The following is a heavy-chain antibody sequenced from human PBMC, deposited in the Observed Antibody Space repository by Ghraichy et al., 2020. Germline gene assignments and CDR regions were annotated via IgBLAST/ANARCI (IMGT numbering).Heavy chain of an antibody. CDR2: ISGSSSYI. D-gene: IGHD3-10*01. J-gene: IGHJ4*02. V-gene: IGHV3-21*01. CDR1: GFTLSSHS. Sequence: GGSLRLSCAASGFTLSSHSMTWVRQAPGKGLEWVSSISGSSSYINYRESVKGRFTASRHNAKRSVYLEMTSLRVEDTAIYYCARDIQGNVVGIISHFDSWGRGLLVRVSS. CDR3: ARDIQGNVVGIISHFDS.